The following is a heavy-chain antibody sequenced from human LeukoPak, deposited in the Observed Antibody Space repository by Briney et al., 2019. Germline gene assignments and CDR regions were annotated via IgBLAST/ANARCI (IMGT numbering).Heavy chain of an antibody. CDR2: ISAYNGNT. Sequence: ASVKVSCKASGVTFSSYAITWVRQAPGQGLEWMGWISAYNGNTNYAQKLQGRVTMTTDTSTSTAYMELRSLRSDDTAVYYCARNLYSSSSTDSFVPWGQGTLVTVSS. D-gene: IGHD6-6*01. CDR3: ARNLYSSSSTDSFVP. CDR1: GVTFSSYA. V-gene: IGHV1-18*01. J-gene: IGHJ5*02.